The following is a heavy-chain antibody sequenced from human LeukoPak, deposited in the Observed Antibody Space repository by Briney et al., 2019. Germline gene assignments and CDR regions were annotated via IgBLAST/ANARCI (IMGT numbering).Heavy chain of an antibody. CDR3: ARREEYYFGSGSYDNWFDP. J-gene: IGHJ5*02. CDR2: IYYGGST. CDR1: GDSVRSYY. D-gene: IGHD3-10*01. Sequence: KSSETLSLTCSVSGDSVRSYYWSSIRESPGKGLEWIGNIYYGGSTNYNPSLRSRLSISIDTSQKHSSLRLNTVTAADTAFYYCARREEYYFGSGSYDNWFDPWGQGTPVTVSS. V-gene: IGHV4-59*08.